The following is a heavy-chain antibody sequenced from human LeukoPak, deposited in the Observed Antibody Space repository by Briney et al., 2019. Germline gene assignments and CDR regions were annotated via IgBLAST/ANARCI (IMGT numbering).Heavy chain of an antibody. CDR2: MYTNGES. CDR1: RGSINNQY. J-gene: IGHJ4*02. V-gene: IGHV4-4*07. Sequence: SETLSLTCTVSRGSINNQYWSWIRQPAGKGLEWIGRMYTNGESDYNPSLKSRVAMSVDTSKSQFSLKLNSMTAADTALYYCARGYYGGAVDSWGQGILVIVSS. CDR3: ARGYYGGAVDS. D-gene: IGHD3-16*01.